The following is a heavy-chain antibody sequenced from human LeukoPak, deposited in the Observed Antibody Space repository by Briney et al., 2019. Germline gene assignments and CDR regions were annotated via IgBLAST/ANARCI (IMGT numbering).Heavy chain of an antibody. Sequence: GGSLRLSCAASGFTFSSYAMSWVRQAPGKGLEWVSAISGSGGSTYYADSVKGRFTFSRDNSKNTLYVQVNSLGTEDTAAYYCAKGSYYDSSGSFYFDYWGQGTLVTVSS. J-gene: IGHJ4*02. D-gene: IGHD3-22*01. CDR1: GFTFSSYA. CDR2: ISGSGGST. CDR3: AKGSYYDSSGSFYFDY. V-gene: IGHV3-23*01.